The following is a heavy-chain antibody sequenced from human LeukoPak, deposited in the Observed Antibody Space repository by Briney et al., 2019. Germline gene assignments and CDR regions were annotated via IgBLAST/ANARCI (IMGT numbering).Heavy chain of an antibody. CDR1: GGSISSGGYY. Sequence: PSETLSLTCLVSGGSISSGGYYWSWIRQHPGKGLEGIGDIYYSGSTYYNPSLKSRVTISVDTSKNQFSLKLSSVTAADTAVYYCASQISSSSADWFDPWGQGTLVTVSS. CDR3: ASQISSSSADWFDP. V-gene: IGHV4-31*03. CDR2: IYYSGST. J-gene: IGHJ5*02. D-gene: IGHD6-6*01.